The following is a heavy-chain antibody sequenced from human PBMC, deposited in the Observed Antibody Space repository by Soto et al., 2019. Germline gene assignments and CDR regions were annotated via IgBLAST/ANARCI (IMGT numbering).Heavy chain of an antibody. J-gene: IGHJ6*02. Sequence: ASVKVSCKASGYTFTSYAMHWVRQAPGQRLEWMGWINAGNGNTKYSQKFQGRVTITRDTSASTAYMELSSLRSEDTAVYYCAGYSGYDSRYYYGMDVWGQGTTVTVSS. CDR3: AGYSGYDSRYYYGMDV. D-gene: IGHD5-12*01. V-gene: IGHV1-3*01. CDR1: GYTFTSYA. CDR2: INAGNGNT.